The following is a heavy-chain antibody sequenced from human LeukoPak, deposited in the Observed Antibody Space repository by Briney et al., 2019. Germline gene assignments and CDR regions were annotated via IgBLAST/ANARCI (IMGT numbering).Heavy chain of an antibody. J-gene: IGHJ4*02. CDR1: GYTFTSYY. D-gene: IGHD6-13*01. Sequence: ASVKVSCKASGYTFTSYYMHWVRQSPGQGLEWMGIINPSGGSTSYAQKFQGRVTMTRDMSTSTVYMELSSLRSEGTVVYYCATVGRIAAAGMFDYWGQGTLVTVSS. V-gene: IGHV1-46*01. CDR3: ATVGRIAAAGMFDY. CDR2: INPSGGST.